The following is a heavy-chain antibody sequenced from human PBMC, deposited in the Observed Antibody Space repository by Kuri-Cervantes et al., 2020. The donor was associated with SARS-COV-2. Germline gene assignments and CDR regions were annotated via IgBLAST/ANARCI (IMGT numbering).Heavy chain of an antibody. D-gene: IGHD2-15*01. J-gene: IGHJ1*01. V-gene: IGHV1-3*01. CDR3: ATVSSGDIVVVAATRPGLAYFQH. CDR1: GYTFTSYA. Sequence: ASVKVSCKASGYTFTSYAMHWVRQAPGQRLEWMGWINAGNGNTKYSQKFQGRVTITRDTSASTAYMELSSLRSEDTAVYYCATVSSGDIVVVAATRPGLAYFQHWARAPWSPSPQ. CDR2: INAGNGNT.